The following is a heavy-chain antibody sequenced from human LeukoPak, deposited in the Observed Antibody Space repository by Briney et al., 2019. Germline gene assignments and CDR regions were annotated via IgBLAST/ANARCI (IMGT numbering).Heavy chain of an antibody. J-gene: IGHJ4*02. D-gene: IGHD3-10*01. V-gene: IGHV3-49*04. CDR2: IRSKAYGVTT. Sequence: PGGSLRLSCEASGFTFASHAMSWVRQAPGKGLEWVGFIRSKAYGVTTEYAASVKGRFTISRDDYKSIAYMQMNSLKTEDTAVYFCTRDYGRYWGQGTLVTVSS. CDR1: GFTFASHA. CDR3: TRDYGRY.